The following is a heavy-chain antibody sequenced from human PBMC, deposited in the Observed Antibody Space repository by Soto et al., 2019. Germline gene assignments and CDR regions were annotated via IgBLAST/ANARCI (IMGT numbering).Heavy chain of an antibody. CDR3: TTTRPGTDVFDN. CDR1: GITFSNAW. CDR2: IRSKTDGGTT. J-gene: IGHJ3*02. Sequence: GGSLRLSCAASGITFSNAWMNWVRQAPGKGLEYIGRIRSKTDGGTTEYAAPVEGRFTISRDDSKNTLYLQMGGLKTEDTAVYYCTTTRPGTDVFDNWGQGTLVTVSS. D-gene: IGHD6-13*01. V-gene: IGHV3-15*01.